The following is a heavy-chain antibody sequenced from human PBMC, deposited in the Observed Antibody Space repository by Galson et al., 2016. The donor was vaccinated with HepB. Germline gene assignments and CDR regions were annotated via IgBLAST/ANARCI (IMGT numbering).Heavy chain of an antibody. D-gene: IGHD5-12*01. Sequence: SLRLSCAGSGFIFSTHSMAWVRQAPGKGLEWVSLISSGSTYIYYAGSVRGRFTTSRDNAGNSLYLQMNTLRADDTAVYYCARASGGGYDWDYYYGMDVWGKGTTVTVSS. CDR1: GFIFSTHS. J-gene: IGHJ6*04. CDR3: ARASGGGYDWDYYYGMDV. CDR2: ISSGSTYI. V-gene: IGHV3-21*01.